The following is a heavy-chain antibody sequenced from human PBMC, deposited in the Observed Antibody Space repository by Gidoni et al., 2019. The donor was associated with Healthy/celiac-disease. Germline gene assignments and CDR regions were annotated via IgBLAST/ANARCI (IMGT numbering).Heavy chain of an antibody. Sequence: EVQLVESGGGLVKPGGSLRLSCAASGFTFSSYSMNWVRQAPGKGLEWVSSISSSSSYIYYADSVKGRFTISRDNAKNSLYLQMNSLRAEDTAVYYCARNYDSSGYETNPDYWGQGTLVTVSS. D-gene: IGHD3-22*01. CDR2: ISSSSSYI. V-gene: IGHV3-21*01. CDR3: ARNYDSSGYETNPDY. J-gene: IGHJ4*02. CDR1: GFTFSSYS.